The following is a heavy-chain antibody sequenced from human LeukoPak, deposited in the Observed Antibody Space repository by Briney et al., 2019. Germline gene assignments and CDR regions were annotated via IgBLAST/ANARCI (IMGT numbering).Heavy chain of an antibody. D-gene: IGHD6-13*01. CDR2: IIPIFGTA. CDR1: GGTFGSYA. Sequence: SVKVSCKASGGTFGSYAISWVRQAPGQGLEWMGGIIPIFGTANYAQKFQGRVTITTDESTSTAYMELSSLRSEDTAVYYCARVDSSSWSTFDYWGQGTLVTVSS. V-gene: IGHV1-69*05. CDR3: ARVDSSSWSTFDY. J-gene: IGHJ4*02.